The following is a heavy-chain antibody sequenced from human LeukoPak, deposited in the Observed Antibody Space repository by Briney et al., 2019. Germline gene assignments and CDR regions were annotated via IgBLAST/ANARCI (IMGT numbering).Heavy chain of an antibody. CDR1: GYTFTGYY. CDR2: INPNSGGT. D-gene: IGHD3-10*01. J-gene: IGHJ4*02. CDR3: ARGRIRITMVRRVQNGVDH. V-gene: IGHV1-2*02. Sequence: RASVKVSCKASGYTFTGYYMHWVRQAPGQGLEWMGWINPNSGGTNYAQKFQGRVTMTRDTSISTAYMELSRLRSDDTAVYYCARGRIRITMVRRVQNGVDHWGQGTQVTVSS.